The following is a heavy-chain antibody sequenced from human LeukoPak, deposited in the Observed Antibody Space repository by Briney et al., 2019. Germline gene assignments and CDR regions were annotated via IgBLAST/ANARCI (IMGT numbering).Heavy chain of an antibody. CDR1: GFTVTSDY. CDR2: ISSGGST. D-gene: IGHD5-12*01. CDR3: GRVGDGYNDNY. J-gene: IGHJ4*02. V-gene: IGHV3-66*01. Sequence: GGSLRLSCAASGFTVTSDYMGWVRQAPEKGLEWVSLISSGGSTYYADSLKGRFTISRNNSKNTLYLQMNSLRAEDTAVYYCGRVGDGYNDNYWGQGTLVTVSS.